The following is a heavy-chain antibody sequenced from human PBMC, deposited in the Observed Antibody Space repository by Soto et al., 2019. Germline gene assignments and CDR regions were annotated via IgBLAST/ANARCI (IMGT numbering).Heavy chain of an antibody. J-gene: IGHJ4*02. D-gene: IGHD3-10*01. CDR3: ARDLMVRGVIMFDY. CDR1: GYTFTGYY. CDR2: INPNSGGT. Sequence: ASVKVSCKASGYTFTGYYMHWVRQAPGQGLEWMGWINPNSGGTNYAQKFQGWVTMTRDTSISTAYMELSRLRSDDTAVYYCARDLMVRGVIMFDYWGQGTPVTVSS. V-gene: IGHV1-2*04.